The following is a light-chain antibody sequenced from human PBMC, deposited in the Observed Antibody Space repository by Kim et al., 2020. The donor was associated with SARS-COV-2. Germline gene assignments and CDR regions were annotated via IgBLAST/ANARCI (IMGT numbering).Light chain of an antibody. J-gene: IGKJ4*01. CDR3: QQYNNYPFT. CDR2: EAS. CDR1: QGIRNY. V-gene: IGKV1-16*02. Sequence: ASVGDRVTINCRASQGIRNYLAWIQQKPGEAPKSLIYEASKLQSGVPSKFSGSGSGTDFTLTISSLQPEDFATYYCQQYNNYPFTFGGGTKVDIK.